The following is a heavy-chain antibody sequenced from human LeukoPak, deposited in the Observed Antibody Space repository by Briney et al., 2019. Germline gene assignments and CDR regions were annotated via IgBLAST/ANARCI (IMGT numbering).Heavy chain of an antibody. CDR2: INHSGST. Sequence: SSETLSLTCAVYGGSFSGYYWSWIRQPPGKGLEWIGEINHSGSTNYNPSLKSRVTISVDTSKNQFSLKLSSVTAADTALYYCAGSRYCSGGTCYATFDYWGQGTLVTVSS. D-gene: IGHD2-15*01. CDR3: AGSRYCSGGTCYATFDY. CDR1: GGSFSGYY. V-gene: IGHV4-34*01. J-gene: IGHJ4*02.